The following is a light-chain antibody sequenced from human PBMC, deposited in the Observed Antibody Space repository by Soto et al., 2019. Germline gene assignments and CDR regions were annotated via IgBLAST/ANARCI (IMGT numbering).Light chain of an antibody. CDR2: GAS. CDR3: QQYSDSPLT. J-gene: IGKJ4*01. Sequence: EIVLTQSPGTLSLSPGERATLSCRASQTVRTNYLAWFQHKPGQAPRLLIYGASSRATGIPDRFSGSGSGTKVILTISRLEPEDFAVYFCQQYSDSPLTFGGGTKVEIK. V-gene: IGKV3-20*01. CDR1: QTVRTNY.